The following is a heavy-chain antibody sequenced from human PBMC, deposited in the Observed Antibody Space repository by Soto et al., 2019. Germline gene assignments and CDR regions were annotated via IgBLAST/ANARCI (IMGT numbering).Heavy chain of an antibody. CDR2: ISNDGSSQ. CDR3: AKDNQYPFDY. Sequence: GGSLRLSCAASGFTLSSYEMHWVRQAPGKGLEWVAVISNDGSSQYYADSVKGRFTISRDNSKNTLYLQMNSLSTEDTAVYFCAKDNQYPFDYWGQGTLVTVSS. CDR1: GFTLSSYE. V-gene: IGHV3-30*18. J-gene: IGHJ4*02. D-gene: IGHD4-4*01.